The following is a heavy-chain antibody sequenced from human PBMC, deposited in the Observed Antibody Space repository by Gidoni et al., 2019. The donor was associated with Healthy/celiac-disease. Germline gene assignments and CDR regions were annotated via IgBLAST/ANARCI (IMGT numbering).Heavy chain of an antibody. CDR3: ARDIMADDAFDI. Sequence: QVQLVESGGGVVQPGRSLRLSCAALGFPFSSYAMHWVRQAPGKGLEWVAVISDDGSNKYYADSVKGRFTISRDNSKNTLYLQMNSLRAEDTAVYYCARDIMADDAFDIWGQGTMVTVSS. CDR1: GFPFSSYA. D-gene: IGHD2-8*01. J-gene: IGHJ3*02. CDR2: ISDDGSNK. V-gene: IGHV3-30-3*01.